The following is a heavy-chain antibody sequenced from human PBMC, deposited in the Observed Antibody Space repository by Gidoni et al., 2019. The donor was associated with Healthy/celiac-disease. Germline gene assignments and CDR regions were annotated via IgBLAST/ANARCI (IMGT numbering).Heavy chain of an antibody. V-gene: IGHV1-2*02. D-gene: IGHD6-13*01. CDR2: INPNSGGT. J-gene: IGHJ5*02. Sequence: QLQLVQSGAEVKRPGPSVKVYCMASVYTFPGYSMHWVRQAPGQGLEWMGWINPNSGGTNYAQKFQGRVTMTRDTSISTAYMELSRLRSDDTAVYYCARVDAGYSSSRGNWFDPWGQGTLVTVSS. CDR3: ARVDAGYSSSRGNWFDP. CDR1: VYTFPGYS.